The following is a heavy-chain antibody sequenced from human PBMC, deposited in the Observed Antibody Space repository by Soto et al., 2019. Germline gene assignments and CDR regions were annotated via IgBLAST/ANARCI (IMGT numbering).Heavy chain of an antibody. V-gene: IGHV3-23*01. CDR1: GFTFSSYA. Sequence: PGGSLRLSCAASGFTFSSYAMSWVRQAPGQGLEWVSAISGSGSNPYYADSVKGRFTISRDNSKNTLYLQMNSLRAEDTALYYCALSSYSTIRDVFDYWGQGTLVTVSS. CDR2: ISGSGSNP. D-gene: IGHD3-16*02. CDR3: ALSSYSTIRDVFDY. J-gene: IGHJ4*02.